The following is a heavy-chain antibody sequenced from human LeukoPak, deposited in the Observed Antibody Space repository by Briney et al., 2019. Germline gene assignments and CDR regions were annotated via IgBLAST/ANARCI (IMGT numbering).Heavy chain of an antibody. CDR1: GGSISSSSDY. CDR2: IYYHENT. V-gene: IGHV4-39*01. CDR3: ARRAYSAAYWKHFDY. D-gene: IGHD1-1*01. Sequence: SETLSLTCTASGGSISSSSDYWGWIRQAPGKGPEWIGSIYYHENTYYNSSLKSRVTISVDTSKNQFSLKLNSVTAADTAVYFCARRAYSAAYWKHFDYWGQGTLVTVSS. J-gene: IGHJ4*02.